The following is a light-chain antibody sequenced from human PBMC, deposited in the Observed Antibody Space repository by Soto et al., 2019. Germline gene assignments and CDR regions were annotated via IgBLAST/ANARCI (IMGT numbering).Light chain of an antibody. CDR1: QSVSSY. Sequence: EIVLTQSPATLSLSPGERATLSCRASQSVSSYLAWYQQKPGQAPRLLIYDASNRATGIPARFSGSGSGTDFTLTIRSLEHEDFAVYYCQQRSNWPSITFGQGTRLEIK. J-gene: IGKJ5*01. CDR2: DAS. CDR3: QQRSNWPSIT. V-gene: IGKV3-11*01.